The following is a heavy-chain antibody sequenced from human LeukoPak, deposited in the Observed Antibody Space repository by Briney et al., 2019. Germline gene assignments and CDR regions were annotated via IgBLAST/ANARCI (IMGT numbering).Heavy chain of an antibody. D-gene: IGHD6-19*01. CDR1: GFTFSSYW. CDR2: IRSKTDGGTT. J-gene: IGHJ4*02. Sequence: TGGSLRLSCAASGFTFSSYWMHWVRQAPGKGLEWIGRIRSKTDGGTTDYAAPVKDRVTISRDDSKNTLFLQINSLKTDDTAVYYCTTYVAVSGTRHFDSWGQGALVIVSS. CDR3: TTYVAVSGTRHFDS. V-gene: IGHV3-15*01.